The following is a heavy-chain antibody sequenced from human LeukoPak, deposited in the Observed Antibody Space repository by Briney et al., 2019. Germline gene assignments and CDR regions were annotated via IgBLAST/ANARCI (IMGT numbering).Heavy chain of an antibody. J-gene: IGHJ6*02. D-gene: IGHD2-15*01. Sequence: GGSLRLSCAASGFTFSSYSMNWVRQAPGKGLEWVSYISSSSSTIYYADSVKGRFTISRDNAKNSLYLQMNSLRAEDTAVYYCARDVYCSGGSCHPYYYYYYGMDVWGQGTTVTVSS. CDR1: GFTFSSYS. V-gene: IGHV3-48*04. CDR2: ISSSSSTI. CDR3: ARDVYCSGGSCHPYYYYYYGMDV.